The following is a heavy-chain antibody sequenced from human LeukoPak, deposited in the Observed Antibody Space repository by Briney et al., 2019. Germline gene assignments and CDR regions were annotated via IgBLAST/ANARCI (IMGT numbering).Heavy chain of an antibody. CDR3: AKDGGLWVSAHWGDS. J-gene: IGHJ4*02. CDR2: ITTGDGNT. CDR1: GFTFSSYA. D-gene: IGHD7-27*01. Sequence: GGSLRLSCAASGFTFSSYAMSWVRQAPGKGLKWVSTITTGDGNTYYADSVKGRFTVSRDDSKNTLYLQMNSLRAEDTAVYYCAKDGGLWVSAHWGDSWGRGTLVTVSS. V-gene: IGHV3-23*01.